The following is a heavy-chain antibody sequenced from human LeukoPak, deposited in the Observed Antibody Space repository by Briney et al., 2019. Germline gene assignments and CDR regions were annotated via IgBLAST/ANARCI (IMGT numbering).Heavy chain of an antibody. D-gene: IGHD6-19*01. Sequence: SETLSLTCTVSGGSISSGGYYWSWIRQHPGKGLEWIGYIYYSGSTYYNPSLKSRVTISVDTSKNQFSLKLSSVTAADTAVYYCARENYMEAVAGFDYWGQGTLVTVSS. CDR2: IYYSGST. CDR1: GGSISSGGYY. J-gene: IGHJ4*02. V-gene: IGHV4-31*03. CDR3: ARENYMEAVAGFDY.